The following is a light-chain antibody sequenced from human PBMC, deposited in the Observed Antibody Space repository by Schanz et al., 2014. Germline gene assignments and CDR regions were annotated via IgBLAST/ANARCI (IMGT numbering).Light chain of an antibody. J-gene: IGKJ3*01. CDR1: QSVSGSY. CDR2: GAS. Sequence: EIVLTQSPGTLSLSPGERATLSCRASQSVSGSYLAWYQQKPGQAPWLLIYGASNRATGIPDRFSGSGSGTDFTLTISRLEPEDFAIYYCQHYGGSFTFGPGTRVDIK. V-gene: IGKV3-20*01. CDR3: QHYGGSFT.